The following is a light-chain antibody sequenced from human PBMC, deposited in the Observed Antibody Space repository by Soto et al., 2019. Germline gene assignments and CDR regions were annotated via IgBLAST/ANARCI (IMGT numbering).Light chain of an antibody. CDR3: QQRDSRPIT. Sequence: QSPVTLSVYKGERVTLSCRASQSVSSNLAWYQQKPGQAPSLLIFGASNRATGIPARFSGSGSGTDFTLTINSLEPDDFAVYYCQQRDSRPITFGQGTRLAI. CDR2: GAS. CDR1: QSVSSN. V-gene: IGKV3-11*01. J-gene: IGKJ5*01.